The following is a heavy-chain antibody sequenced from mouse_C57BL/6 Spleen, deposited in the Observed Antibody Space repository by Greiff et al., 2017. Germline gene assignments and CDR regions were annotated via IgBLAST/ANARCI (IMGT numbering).Heavy chain of an antibody. D-gene: IGHD4-1*01. CDR2: IDPSDSET. V-gene: IGHV1-52*01. Sequence: VKLQQPGAELVRPGSSVKLSCKASGYTFTSYWMHWVKQRPIPGLEWIGNIDPSDSETHYNQKFKDKATLTVDKSSSTAYMQLSSLTSEDSAVYYCARTGTGYFDYWGQGTTLTVSS. CDR1: GYTFTSYW. CDR3: ARTGTGYFDY. J-gene: IGHJ2*01.